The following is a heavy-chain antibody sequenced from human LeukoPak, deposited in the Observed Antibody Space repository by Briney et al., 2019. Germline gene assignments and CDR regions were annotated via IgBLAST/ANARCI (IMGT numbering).Heavy chain of an antibody. CDR3: ARAIIERFHYSSSRHYYYYGMDV. V-gene: IGHV4-39*07. CDR1: GGSISSSSFY. CDR2: IYYSGST. Sequence: SETLSLTCTVSGGSISSSSFYWGCIRQPPGKGLEWIGSIYYSGSTYYNPSLKSRVTISVDTSKNQFSLKLSSVTAADTAVYYCARAIIERFHYSSSRHYYYYGMDVWGQGTTVTVSS. D-gene: IGHD6-6*01. J-gene: IGHJ6*02.